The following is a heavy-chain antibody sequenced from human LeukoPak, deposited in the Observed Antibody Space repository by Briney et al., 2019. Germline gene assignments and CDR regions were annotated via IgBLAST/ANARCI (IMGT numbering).Heavy chain of an antibody. Sequence: GGSLRLSCAASGFTFSSYGMHWVRQAPGKGLEWVAFVRYDGSNKYYADSVKGRFTISRDNSKNSLYLQMNSLRAEDTAVYYCAKRVLSSSWYLGGNAFDIWGQGTMVTVSS. CDR2: VRYDGSNK. D-gene: IGHD6-13*01. V-gene: IGHV3-30*02. J-gene: IGHJ3*02. CDR3: AKRVLSSSWYLGGNAFDI. CDR1: GFTFSSYG.